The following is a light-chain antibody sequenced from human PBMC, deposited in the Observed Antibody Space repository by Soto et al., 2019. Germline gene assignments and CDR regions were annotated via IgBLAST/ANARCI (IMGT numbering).Light chain of an antibody. CDR3: QQYGNSPPYS. J-gene: IGKJ2*03. Sequence: IALIEAPSTPALSPGERTTLSCWGSQSVSRSQLAWYQQKPGQAPRLLIYGASSRATGIADRFSGSGSGTDFTLTISRLEPEDFAVYYCQQYGNSPPYSFGQGTKVDIK. V-gene: IGKV3-20*01. CDR1: QSVSRSQ. CDR2: GAS.